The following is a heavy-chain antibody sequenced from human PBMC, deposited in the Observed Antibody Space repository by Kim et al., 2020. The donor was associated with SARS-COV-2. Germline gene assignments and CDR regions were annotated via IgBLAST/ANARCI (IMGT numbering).Heavy chain of an antibody. CDR3: AKDSNWGGPALGY. J-gene: IGHJ4*02. CDR1: GFTFTDYG. V-gene: IGHV3-33*06. CDR2: IWADGIVK. Sequence: GGSLRLSCAASGFTFTDYGFHWVRQPPGKGLEWVAVIWADGIVKYYADSVKGRFTVSRDNSKNTVYLQMDSLRAEDTAIYHCAKDSNWGGPALGYWGQGTLVTVSS. D-gene: IGHD7-27*01.